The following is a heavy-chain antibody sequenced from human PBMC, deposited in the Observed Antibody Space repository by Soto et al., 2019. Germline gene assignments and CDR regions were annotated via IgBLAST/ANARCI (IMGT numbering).Heavy chain of an antibody. J-gene: IGHJ4*02. CDR1: GFTFSSYE. CDR3: AKDERAGYDYNRAFDY. CDR2: ISSNGNTI. D-gene: IGHD5-12*01. V-gene: IGHV3-48*03. Sequence: EVQLVESGGGLVQPGGSLRLSCAASGFTFSSYEMHWVRQAPGTGREWLSYISSNGNTIYYADSVKGRFTISRDNAKNSLYLQMNSLRAEDTAIYYCAKDERAGYDYNRAFDYWGQGTLVTVSS.